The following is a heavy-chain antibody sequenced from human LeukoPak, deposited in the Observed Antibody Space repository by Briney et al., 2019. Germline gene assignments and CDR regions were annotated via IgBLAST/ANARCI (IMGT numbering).Heavy chain of an antibody. J-gene: IGHJ4*02. CDR1: GFAFSSYA. D-gene: IGHD6-13*01. Sequence: GGSLRLSCAASGFAFSSYAMSWVRQAPGEGLEWVSATSGSGGSTDYSDSVTGRFTISRDNSKNTLYLQMNSLRADDTALYYCAKGGSFRAFDYWGQGTLVTVSS. CDR2: TSGSGGST. V-gene: IGHV3-23*01. CDR3: AKGGSFRAFDY.